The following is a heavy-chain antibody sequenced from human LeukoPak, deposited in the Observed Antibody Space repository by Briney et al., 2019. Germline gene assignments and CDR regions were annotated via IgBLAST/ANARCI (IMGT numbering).Heavy chain of an antibody. CDR3: ARLLYGGLFDY. V-gene: IGHV3-7*01. D-gene: IGHD2/OR15-2a*01. Sequence: GGSLRLPCAASGFTLSSYWMSWLRQAPGKGLEWVANIKQDGNEKYYVDSVKGRFTISRDNANNALSLQMNNLRAEDTAVYYCARLLYGGLFDYWGQGTLVTVSS. CDR1: GFTLSSYW. J-gene: IGHJ4*02. CDR2: IKQDGNEK.